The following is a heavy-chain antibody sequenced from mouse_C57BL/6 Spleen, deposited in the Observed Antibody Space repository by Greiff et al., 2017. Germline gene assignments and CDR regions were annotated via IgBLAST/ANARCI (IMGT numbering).Heavy chain of an antibody. CDR2: IHPNSGST. D-gene: IGHD2-5*01. J-gene: IGHJ3*01. Sequence: QVQLKQPGAELVKPGASVKLSCKASGYTFTSYWMHWVKQRPGQGLEWIGMIHPNSGSTNYNEKFKSKATLTVDKSSSTAYMQLSSLTSEDSAVYYCARPGYYSNTWFAYWGQGTLVTVSA. CDR1: GYTFTSYW. CDR3: ARPGYYSNTWFAY. V-gene: IGHV1-64*01.